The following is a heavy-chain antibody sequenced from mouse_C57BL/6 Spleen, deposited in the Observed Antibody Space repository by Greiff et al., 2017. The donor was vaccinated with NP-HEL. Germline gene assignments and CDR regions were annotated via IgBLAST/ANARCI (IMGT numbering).Heavy chain of an antibody. CDR2: ISSGGDYI. CDR1: GFTFSSYA. D-gene: IGHD1-1*01. Sequence: DVMLVESGEGLVKPGGSLKLSCAASGFTFSSYAMSWVRQTPEKRLEWVAYISSGGDYIYYADTVKGRFTISRDNARNTLYLQMSSLKSEDTAMYYCTRTSYWYYGSSSYYAMDYWGQGTSVTVSS. V-gene: IGHV5-9-1*02. J-gene: IGHJ4*01. CDR3: TRTSYWYYGSSSYYAMDY.